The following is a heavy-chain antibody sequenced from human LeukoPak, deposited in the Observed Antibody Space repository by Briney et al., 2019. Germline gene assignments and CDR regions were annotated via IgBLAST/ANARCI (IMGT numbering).Heavy chain of an antibody. CDR1: GGSFSGYY. CDR3: ARETAAYYDFWSGPRGFDP. J-gene: IGHJ5*02. D-gene: IGHD3-3*01. V-gene: IGHV4-59*10. CDR2: IYTSGST. Sequence: SETLSLTCAVYGGSFSGYYWSWIRQPPGKGLEWIGRIYTSGSTNYNPSLKSRVTMSVDTSKNQFSLKLSSVTAADTAVYYCARETAAYYDFWSGPRGFDPWGQGTLVTVSS.